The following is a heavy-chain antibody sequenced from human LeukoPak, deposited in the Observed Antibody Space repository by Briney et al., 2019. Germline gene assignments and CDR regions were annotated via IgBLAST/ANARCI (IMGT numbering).Heavy chain of an antibody. D-gene: IGHD3-22*01. Sequence: SETLSLTCTVSGGSVSSGSYYWSWIRQPPGKGLEWIGEINHSGSTNYNPSLKSRVTISVDTSKNQFSLKLSSVTAADTAVYYCARSRDYYDSSGYYYGLPTYYFDYWGQGTLVTVSS. CDR1: GGSVSSGSYY. CDR3: ARSRDYYDSSGYYYGLPTYYFDY. CDR2: INHSGST. V-gene: IGHV4-39*07. J-gene: IGHJ4*02.